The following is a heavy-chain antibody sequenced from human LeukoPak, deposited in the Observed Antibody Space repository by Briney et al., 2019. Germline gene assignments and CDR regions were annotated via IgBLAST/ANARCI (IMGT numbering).Heavy chain of an antibody. Sequence: RASVKVSCKASGGTFSSYAISWVRQAPGQGLEWMGGIIPIFGTANYAQKFQGRVTITADESTSTAYMELSSLRSEDTAVYYCARSRTPTASSSSEGFDYWGQGTLVTVSS. D-gene: IGHD6-6*01. V-gene: IGHV1-69*13. CDR2: IIPIFGTA. CDR3: ARSRTPTASSSSEGFDY. CDR1: GGTFSSYA. J-gene: IGHJ4*02.